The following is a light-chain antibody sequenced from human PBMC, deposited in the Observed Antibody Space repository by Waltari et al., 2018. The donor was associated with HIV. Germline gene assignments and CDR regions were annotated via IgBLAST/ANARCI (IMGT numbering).Light chain of an antibody. J-gene: IGKJ4*01. CDR1: QDIRNS. Sequence: DIQMTQSPSSLSASIGETFTLPCRDSQDIRNSVSWFQQQPGKVPKLLVHRAFILQRGVPSRFSGSGSGTDFTLTISGLQAEDFATYFCQQYYDVPLTFGGGTRVDI. V-gene: IGKV1-NL1*01. CDR2: RAF. CDR3: QQYYDVPLT.